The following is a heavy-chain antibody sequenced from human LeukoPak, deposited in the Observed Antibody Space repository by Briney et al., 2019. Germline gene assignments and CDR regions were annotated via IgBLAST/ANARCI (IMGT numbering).Heavy chain of an antibody. V-gene: IGHV1-69*13. Sequence: GASVKVSCKASGGSFRSYGLNWVRQAPGQGFEWMGGFIPILGTAKYAQKLQGRVTITADESTSTAYMELSSLRYEDTAVYYCARGLYCSSSTSCYDYGMDVWGQGTTVTVSS. CDR2: FIPILGTA. D-gene: IGHD2-2*01. CDR3: ARGLYCSSSTSCYDYGMDV. J-gene: IGHJ6*02. CDR1: GGSFRSYG.